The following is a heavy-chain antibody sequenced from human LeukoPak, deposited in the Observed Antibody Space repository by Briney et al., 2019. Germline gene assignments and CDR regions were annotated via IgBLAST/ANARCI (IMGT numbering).Heavy chain of an antibody. D-gene: IGHD3-22*01. CDR2: IYYTGYT. CDR1: GGSISGFY. J-gene: IGHJ5*02. CDR3: ARSTYYYDSSGYYLVYNWFDP. Sequence: SETLSLTCSVSGGSISGFYWSWIRQPPGKGLEWIGDIYYTGYTNYNPSLKSRVTISVDTSKNQFSLKLSSVTAADTAVYYCARSTYYYDSSGYYLVYNWFDPWGQGTLVTVSS. V-gene: IGHV4-59*12.